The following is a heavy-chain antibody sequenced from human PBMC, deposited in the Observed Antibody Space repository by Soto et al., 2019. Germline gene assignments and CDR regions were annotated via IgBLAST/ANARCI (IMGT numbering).Heavy chain of an antibody. J-gene: IGHJ5*02. D-gene: IGHD1-26*01. CDR2: ITPGFGSG. CDR3: ARLTGSYQLGKGVDP. CDR1: GGTFSSYT. V-gene: IGHV1-69*06. Sequence: QVQLGQSGAEVKEPGSSVNVSCKASGGTFSSYTISWVRQAPGQGFEWMGGITPGFGSGNYAQKFQGRVTITADKSTRTVYMALSSLTSAATALYYCARLTGSYQLGKGVDPWGQGTRVTVSS.